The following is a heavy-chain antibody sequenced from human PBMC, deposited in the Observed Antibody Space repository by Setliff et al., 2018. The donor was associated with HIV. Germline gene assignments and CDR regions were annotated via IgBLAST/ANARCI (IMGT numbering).Heavy chain of an antibody. J-gene: IGHJ4*02. D-gene: IGHD1-26*01. V-gene: IGHV3-48*02. CDR2: INTATVTTT. Sequence: PGGSLRLSCAASGFSFSGYSMNWVRQAPGKGLEWIAYINTATVTTTVYYADSVKGRFTVSRDNAKNSLFLDMNSLRDDDSAVYYCARVGRIYYFEHWGQGTVVTVSS. CDR1: GFSFSGYS. CDR3: ARVGRIYYFEH.